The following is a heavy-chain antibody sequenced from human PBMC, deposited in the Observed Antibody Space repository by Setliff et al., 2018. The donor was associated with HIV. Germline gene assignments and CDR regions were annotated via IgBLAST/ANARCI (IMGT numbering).Heavy chain of an antibody. Sequence: SETLSLTCTVSGVPTSASTYYWGWIRQPPGKGLDWIGYISYSGKTYYNPSLKSRVTISVDTSNNHFSLRLNSVTAADTAVYYCARPSLGIGGGSIFDYWGQGILVTVSS. V-gene: IGHV4-39*02. CDR1: GVPTSASTYY. D-gene: IGHD3-3*01. CDR3: ARPSLGIGGGSIFDY. J-gene: IGHJ4*02. CDR2: ISYSGKT.